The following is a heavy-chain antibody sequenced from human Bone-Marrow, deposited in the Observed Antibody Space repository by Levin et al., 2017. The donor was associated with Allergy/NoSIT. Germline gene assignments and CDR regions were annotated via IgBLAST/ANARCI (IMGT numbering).Heavy chain of an antibody. J-gene: IGHJ4*02. D-gene: IGHD3-22*01. CDR3: ARLSHYNDSC. V-gene: IGHV1-2*02. Sequence: GESLKISCKASGYTFTGYYLHWVRQAPGQGPEWMGWINPNSGGPNYAQKFQGRGTMTRDTSISTAYMELSRLRSDDTAVYYCARLSHYNDSCWGPGTLVTVSS. CDR2: INPNSGGP. CDR1: GYTFTGYY.